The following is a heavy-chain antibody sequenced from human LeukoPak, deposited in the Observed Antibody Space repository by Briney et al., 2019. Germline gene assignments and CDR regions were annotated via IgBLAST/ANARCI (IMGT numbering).Heavy chain of an antibody. CDR1: GFTFSSYA. D-gene: IGHD2-21*01. V-gene: IGHV3-23*01. CDR3: AKKPLGISHGGGLDY. J-gene: IGHJ4*02. Sequence: SGGSLRLSCAASGFTFSSYAMSWVRQAPGKGLEWVSAISGSGGSTYYADSVKGRFTISRDNSKNTLYLQMNSLRAEDTAVYYCAKKPLGISHGGGLDYWGQGALVTVSS. CDR2: ISGSGGST.